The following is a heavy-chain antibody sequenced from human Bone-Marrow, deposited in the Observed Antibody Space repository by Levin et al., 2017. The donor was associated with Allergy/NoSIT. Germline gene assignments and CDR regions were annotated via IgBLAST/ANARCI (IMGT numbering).Heavy chain of an antibody. D-gene: IGHD2-21*02. J-gene: IGHJ4*02. CDR1: GYTFTGYY. CDR2: INPNSGGT. CDR3: ARDSLAYCGGDCYSTNDY. Sequence: ASVKVSCKASGYTFTGYYMHWVRQAPGQGLEWMGRINPNSGGTNYAQKFQGRVTMTRDTSISTAYMELSRLRSDDTAVYYCARDSLAYCGGDCYSTNDYWGQGTLVTVSS. V-gene: IGHV1-2*06.